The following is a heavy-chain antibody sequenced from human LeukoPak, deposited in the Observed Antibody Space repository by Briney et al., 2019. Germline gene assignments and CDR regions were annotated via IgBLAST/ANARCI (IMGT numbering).Heavy chain of an antibody. D-gene: IGHD2-2*01. Sequence: SVKVSCKASGGTFSSYAISWVRQAPGQGLEWMGGIIPIFGTANYAQKFQGRVTITTDESTSTAYMELSSLRSEDTAVYYCARGYCSSTSCYAPGYYYYYYMDVWGKGTTVTVSS. V-gene: IGHV1-69*05. CDR1: GGTFSSYA. J-gene: IGHJ6*03. CDR2: IIPIFGTA. CDR3: ARGYCSSTSCYAPGYYYYYYMDV.